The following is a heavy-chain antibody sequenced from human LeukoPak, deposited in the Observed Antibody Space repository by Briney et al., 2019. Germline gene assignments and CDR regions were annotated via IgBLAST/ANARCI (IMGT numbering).Heavy chain of an antibody. J-gene: IGHJ4*02. D-gene: IGHD3-22*01. CDR1: GFTFSSYW. Sequence: GGSLRLSCAASGFTFSSYWMHWVRQAPGKGLVWVSRINSDGSSTSYADSVKGRFTISRDNAKNTLYLQVNSLRAEDTAVYYCARGVTGYYYDSSGSYFDYWGQGTLVTVSS. V-gene: IGHV3-74*01. CDR3: ARGVTGYYYDSSGSYFDY. CDR2: INSDGSST.